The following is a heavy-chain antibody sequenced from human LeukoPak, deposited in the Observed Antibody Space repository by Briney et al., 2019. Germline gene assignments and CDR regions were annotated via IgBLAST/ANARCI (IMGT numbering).Heavy chain of an antibody. CDR2: ISYDGSNK. Sequence: GRSLRLSCAASGFTFSSYAMHWVRQAPGKGLEWVAVISYDGSNKYYADSVKGRFTVSRDNPKNTLYLQMNSLRAEDTAVYYCARDGDYYDSSAQGFDYWGQGTLVTVSS. CDR3: ARDGDYYDSSAQGFDY. CDR1: GFTFSSYA. V-gene: IGHV3-30-3*01. D-gene: IGHD3-22*01. J-gene: IGHJ4*02.